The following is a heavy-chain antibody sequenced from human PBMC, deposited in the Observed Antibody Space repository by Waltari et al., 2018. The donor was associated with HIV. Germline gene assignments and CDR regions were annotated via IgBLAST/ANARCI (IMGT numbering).Heavy chain of an antibody. CDR2: IYHSGIS. V-gene: IGHV4-30-2*01. CDR1: GGSISSGGYS. D-gene: IGHD2-21*02. Sequence: QLRLQESGSGLVKPSQTLSLTCVFSGGSISSGGYSWSWIRQPPGKGLEWIGNIYHSGISFYTPSLKSRVTISVDRSKNQLSLNLTSVTAADTGVYFCARGDPDYGMDVWGQGTTVTVS. J-gene: IGHJ6*02. CDR3: ARGDPDYGMDV.